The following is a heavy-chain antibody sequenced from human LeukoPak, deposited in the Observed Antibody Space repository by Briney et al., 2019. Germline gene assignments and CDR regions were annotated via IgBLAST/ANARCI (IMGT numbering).Heavy chain of an antibody. V-gene: IGHV1-18*01. D-gene: IGHD3-22*01. CDR1: GYTFTSYG. J-gene: IGHJ4*02. Sequence: GPSVKVSCTASGYTFTSYGISWVRQAPGQGLEWMGWISAYNGNTNYAQELQGRVTMTTDTSTSTAYMELRSLRSDDTAVYYCARGDRGGWYYDSSGYFNYFDYWGQGTLVTVSS. CDR3: ARGDRGGWYYDSSGYFNYFDY. CDR2: ISAYNGNT.